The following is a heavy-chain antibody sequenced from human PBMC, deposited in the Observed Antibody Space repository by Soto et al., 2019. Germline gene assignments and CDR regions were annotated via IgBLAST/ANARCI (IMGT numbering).Heavy chain of an antibody. CDR2: IYPGDSDT. D-gene: IGHD3-10*01. Sequence: PGESLKISCKGSGYSFTSYWIGRVRQMPGKGLEWMGIIYPGDSDTRYSPSFQGQVTISADKSISTAYLQWSSLKASDTAMYYCARSYYPKANWFDPWGQGTLVTVSS. J-gene: IGHJ5*02. CDR1: GYSFTSYW. V-gene: IGHV5-51*01. CDR3: ARSYYPKANWFDP.